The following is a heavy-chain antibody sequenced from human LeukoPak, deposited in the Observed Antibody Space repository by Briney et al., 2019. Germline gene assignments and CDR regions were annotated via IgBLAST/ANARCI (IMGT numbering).Heavy chain of an antibody. CDR2: ISAYNGNT. Sequence: ASVKVSCKASGYTFTSYGISWVRQAPGQGLEWMGWISAYNGNTNYAQKLQGRVTMTTDTSASTAYMELRSLRSDDTAVYYCARVGVWSGYYTYFDYWGQGTLVTVSS. CDR3: ARVGVWSGYYTYFDY. CDR1: GYTFTSYG. J-gene: IGHJ4*02. D-gene: IGHD3-3*01. V-gene: IGHV1-18*01.